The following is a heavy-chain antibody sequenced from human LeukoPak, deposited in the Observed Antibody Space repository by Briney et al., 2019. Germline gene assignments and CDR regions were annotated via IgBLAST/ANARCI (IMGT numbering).Heavy chain of an antibody. J-gene: IGHJ6*02. Sequence: SQTLSLTCAISGDSISSNSAAWNWIRQSPSRGLEWLGRTYYRSKWYNDYAVSVQSRITINPDKSKNQFSLQLNSVTPEDTALYYCARENLYNWSYGMDVWGQGTTVTVSS. CDR1: GDSISSNSAA. CDR2: TYYRSKWYN. D-gene: IGHD1-20*01. V-gene: IGHV6-1*01. CDR3: ARENLYNWSYGMDV.